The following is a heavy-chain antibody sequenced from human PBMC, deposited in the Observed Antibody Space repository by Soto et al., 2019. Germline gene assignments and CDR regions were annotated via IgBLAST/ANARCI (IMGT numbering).Heavy chain of an antibody. D-gene: IGHD5-18*01. CDR3: ARHDTAMVHNFDS. V-gene: IGHV5-51*01. CDR1: GYSFTSYW. CDR2: IYPGDSDT. Sequence: PGESLKISCKGSGYSFTSYWIGWLRQMPGKGLEWMGIIYPGDSDTRYSPSFQGQVTISADKSISTAYLQWSSLKASDTAMYYCARHDTAMVHNFDSWGQGTLVTVSS. J-gene: IGHJ4*02.